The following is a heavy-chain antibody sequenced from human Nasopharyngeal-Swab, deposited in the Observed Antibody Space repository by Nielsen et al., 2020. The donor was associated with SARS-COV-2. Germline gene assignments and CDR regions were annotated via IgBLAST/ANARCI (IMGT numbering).Heavy chain of an antibody. D-gene: IGHD1-14*01. CDR3: ARGPPEYL. J-gene: IGHJ4*02. V-gene: IGHV3-53*01. CDR2: IYSGGST. Sequence: VRQMPGKGLEWVPVIYSGGSTYYADSVKGRFTISRDNSKNTLYLQMNSLRAEDTAVYYCARGPPEYLWGQGTLVTVSS.